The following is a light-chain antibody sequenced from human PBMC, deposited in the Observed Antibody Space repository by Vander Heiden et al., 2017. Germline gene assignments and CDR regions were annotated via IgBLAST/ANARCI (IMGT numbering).Light chain of an antibody. V-gene: IGKV1-8*01. CDR1: QGISSY. J-gene: IGKJ4*01. CDR3: QRYDTYPLT. Sequence: AIRITQYPSSFSASTGDRVTITCRASQGISSYLDWYQQKPGKAPKLMIYAASTLQSGVPSRFSGSGSGTDFTLTIRCLHSEDFTTYYCQRYDTYPLTFGGGTKVXIK. CDR2: AAS.